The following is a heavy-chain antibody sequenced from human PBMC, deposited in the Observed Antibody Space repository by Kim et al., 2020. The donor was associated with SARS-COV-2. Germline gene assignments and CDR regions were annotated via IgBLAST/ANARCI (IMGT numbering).Heavy chain of an antibody. CDR2: IWYDGSNK. D-gene: IGHD6-13*01. Sequence: GGSLRLSCAASGFTFSSYGMHWVRQAPGKGLEWVAVIWYDGSNKYYADSVKGRFTISRDNSKNTLYLQMNSLRAEDTAVYYCARVALIAAAGAPDYWGQRTLVTVSS. J-gene: IGHJ4*02. CDR1: GFTFSSYG. V-gene: IGHV3-33*08. CDR3: ARVALIAAAGAPDY.